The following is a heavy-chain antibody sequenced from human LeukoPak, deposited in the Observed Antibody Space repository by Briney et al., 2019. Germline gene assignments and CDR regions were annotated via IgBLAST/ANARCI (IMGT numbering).Heavy chain of an antibody. CDR2: IYYSGST. J-gene: IGHJ3*02. V-gene: IGHV4-39*07. CDR1: GGSISSYY. D-gene: IGHD6-13*01. Sequence: SETLSLTCTVSGGSISSYYWGWIRQPPGKGLEWIGSIYYSGSTYYNPSLKSRVTISIDTSKNQFSLKLSSVTAADTAVYYCARDLYSSRTNDAFVIWGQGTVVTVSS. CDR3: ARDLYSSRTNDAFVI.